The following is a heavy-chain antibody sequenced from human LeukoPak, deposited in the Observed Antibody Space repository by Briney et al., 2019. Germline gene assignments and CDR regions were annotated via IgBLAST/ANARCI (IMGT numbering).Heavy chain of an antibody. J-gene: IGHJ4*02. V-gene: IGHV3-66*02. Sequence: PGGSLRLSCAASGFTVSSNYMSWARQAPGKGLEWVSVIYRGGSTYYADSVKGRFTISRDNSKNTLYLQMNSLKAEDTAVYYCAREHQYYFDSWGQGTLVTVSS. CDR2: IYRGGST. D-gene: IGHD2-2*01. CDR1: GFTVSSNY. CDR3: AREHQYYFDS.